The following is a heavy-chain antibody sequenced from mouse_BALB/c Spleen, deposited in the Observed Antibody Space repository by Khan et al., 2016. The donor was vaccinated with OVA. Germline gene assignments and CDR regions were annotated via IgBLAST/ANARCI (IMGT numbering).Heavy chain of an antibody. D-gene: IGHD1-1*01. V-gene: IGHV1-7*01. CDR1: GYTFTSYW. J-gene: IGHJ4*01. CDR2: INPSTGYT. Sequence: VQLQESGAELAKPGASVKMSCKASGYTFTSYWMHWVKQRPGQGLEWIGYINPSTGYTEYNQKFKDKATLTADKSSSTAYMQLSSLTSEDSAVDYWASDYGSSYAMDYWGQGTSVTVSS. CDR3: ASDYGSSYAMDY.